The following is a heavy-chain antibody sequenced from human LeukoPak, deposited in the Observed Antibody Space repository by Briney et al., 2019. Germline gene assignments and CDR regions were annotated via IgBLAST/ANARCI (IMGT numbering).Heavy chain of an antibody. J-gene: IGHJ4*02. CDR3: ARVRGYCSSTSCYLEPYYFDY. D-gene: IGHD2-2*01. Sequence: PSETLSLTCAVYGGSFSGYYWSWIRQPPGKGLEWIGEINHSGSTNYNPSLKSRVTISVDTSKNQFSLKLSPVTAADTAVYYCARVRGYCSSTSCYLEPYYFDYWGQGTLVTVSS. CDR2: INHSGST. V-gene: IGHV4-34*01. CDR1: GGSFSGYY.